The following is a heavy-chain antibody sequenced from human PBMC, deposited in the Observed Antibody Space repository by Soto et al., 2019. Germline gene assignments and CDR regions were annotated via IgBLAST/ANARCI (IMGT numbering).Heavy chain of an antibody. J-gene: IGHJ6*02. CDR3: AKGAVQLCFFGMDV. V-gene: IGHV3-23*01. CDR1: GFTFSSYA. D-gene: IGHD5-18*01. CDR2: VSGSGGST. Sequence: GGSLRVSCAASGFTFSSYAMSWVRQAPGKGLEWVSAVSGSGGSTYYADSVKGRFTISRDNSKNTLYLQMNSLRAEDTAVYYCAKGAVQLCFFGMDVWRQRTTVTVS.